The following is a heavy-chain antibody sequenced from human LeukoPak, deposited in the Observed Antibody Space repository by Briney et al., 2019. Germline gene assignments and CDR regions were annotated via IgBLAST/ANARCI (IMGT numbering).Heavy chain of an antibody. CDR3: AGLEGRYSTDWFYFFDY. CDR1: GGSVSSLNL. J-gene: IGHJ4*02. V-gene: IGHV4-4*02. D-gene: IGHD6-19*01. Sequence: PSETLSLTCTVSGGSVSSLNLWSWLRQPPGKGLEWIGEMYLGGTTNFNPSLKSRVTILIDKSKNQLSLQLTSVTAADTAVYYCAGLEGRYSTDWFYFFDYWGQGALVTVSS. CDR2: MYLGGTT.